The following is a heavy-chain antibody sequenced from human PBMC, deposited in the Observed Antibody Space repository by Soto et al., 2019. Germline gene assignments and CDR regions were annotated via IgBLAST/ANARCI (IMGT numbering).Heavy chain of an antibody. V-gene: IGHV4-34*01. CDR1: GGSFSGYY. CDR2: INQSETT. D-gene: IGHD2-2*01. Sequence: PSETLSLTCAVYGGSFSGYYWTWIRQPPGKGLEWIGEINQSETTNYNPSLKSRVTVSVDMSKNHFALNLRSVTAADTAVYYCARRHCSNTGCYAFDIWGQGTMVT. CDR3: ARRHCSNTGCYAFDI. J-gene: IGHJ3*02.